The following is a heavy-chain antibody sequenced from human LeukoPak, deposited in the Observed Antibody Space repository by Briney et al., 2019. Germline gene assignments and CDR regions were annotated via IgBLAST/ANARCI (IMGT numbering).Heavy chain of an antibody. V-gene: IGHV3-23*01. CDR1: GFTFSSYA. CDR3: AKRYYDSSGYYLYYFDY. Sequence: GGSLRLSCAASGFTFSSYAMSWVRQAPGKGLEWVSAISGSGGSTYYADSVKGRFTISRDNSKNTLNLQMNSLRAEDTAVYYCAKRYYDSSGYYLYYFDYWGQGTLVTVSS. D-gene: IGHD3-22*01. J-gene: IGHJ4*02. CDR2: ISGSGGST.